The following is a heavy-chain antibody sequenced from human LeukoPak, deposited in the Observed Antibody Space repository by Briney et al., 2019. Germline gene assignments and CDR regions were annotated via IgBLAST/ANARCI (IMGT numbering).Heavy chain of an antibody. CDR2: IRYDGSNK. CDR3: AKDGLGYGDYSGVGY. J-gene: IGHJ4*02. V-gene: IGHV3-30*02. CDR1: GFTFSSYG. D-gene: IGHD4-17*01. Sequence: GGSLRLSCAASGFTFSSYGMHWVRQAPGKGLEWVAFIRYDGSNKYYADSVKGRFTISRDNSKNTLYLQMNSLRAEDTAVYYCAKDGLGYGDYSGVGYWGQGTLVTVSS.